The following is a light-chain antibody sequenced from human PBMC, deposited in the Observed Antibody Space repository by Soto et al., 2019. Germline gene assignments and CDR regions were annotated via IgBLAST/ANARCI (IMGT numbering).Light chain of an antibody. CDR3: TSWTTSTTMI. J-gene: IGLJ2*01. V-gene: IGLV2-14*03. CDR2: DVN. CDR1: RSDIGAYNF. Sequence: QSALTQPASVSGSPGQSITISCTGTRSDIGAYNFVSWYQQHPGEVPKLILYDVNVRPSGVSNRFSGSKSGNTASLTISGLQAEDEADXYCTSWTTSTTMIFGGGTKVTVL.